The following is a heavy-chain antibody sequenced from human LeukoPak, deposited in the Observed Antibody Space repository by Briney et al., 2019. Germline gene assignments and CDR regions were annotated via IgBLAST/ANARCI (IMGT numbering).Heavy chain of an antibody. V-gene: IGHV4-4*07. Sequence: SETLSLTCTVSGGSISSYYWSWIRQPAGKGLEWIGRIYTSGSTNYNPSLKSRVSMSVDTSKNQFSLKLSSVTAADMAVYYCAREGQAYYDFWSGYYFGYMDVWGKGTTVTVSS. CDR3: AREGQAYYDFWSGYYFGYMDV. J-gene: IGHJ6*03. CDR2: IYTSGST. D-gene: IGHD3-3*01. CDR1: GGSISSYY.